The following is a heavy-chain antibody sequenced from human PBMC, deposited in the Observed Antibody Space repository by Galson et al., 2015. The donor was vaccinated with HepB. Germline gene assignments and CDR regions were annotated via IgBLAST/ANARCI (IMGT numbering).Heavy chain of an antibody. D-gene: IGHD3-22*01. J-gene: IGHJ2*01. CDR3: AAVRGSYDSSGYYYGYFDL. CDR1: GYTLTELS. CDR2: FDPEDGET. Sequence: SVKVSCKVSGYTLTELSMHWVRQAPGKGLEWMEGFDPEDGETIYAQKFQGRVTMTEGTSTDTAYMELSSLRSEDTAVYYCAAVRGSYDSSGYYYGYFDLWGRGTLVTVSS. V-gene: IGHV1-24*01.